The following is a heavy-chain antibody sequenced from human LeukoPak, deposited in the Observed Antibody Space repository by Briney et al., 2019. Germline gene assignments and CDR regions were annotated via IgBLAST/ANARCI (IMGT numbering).Heavy chain of an antibody. Sequence: GGSLRLSCAASGFTFSTYAMSWVRQAPGKGLDWVSTISDGGSDTHYEDSVKVRFTISRYNSKTTQYLQLHSMRAEDTAVYYCSKALFGDYGRFDYWGQGTLVTVSS. CDR1: GFTFSTYA. J-gene: IGHJ4*02. V-gene: IGHV3-23*01. CDR3: SKALFGDYGRFDY. CDR2: ISDGGSDT. D-gene: IGHD4-17*01.